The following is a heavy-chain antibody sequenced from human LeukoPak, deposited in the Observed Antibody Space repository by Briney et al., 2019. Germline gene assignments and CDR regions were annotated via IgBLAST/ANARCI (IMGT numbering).Heavy chain of an antibody. Sequence: PSETLSLTCSVSDDSITMYYWTWIRQPPGKGLEWIGYVDHTGSTNFNPSLNGRVSISRDTTKNLFSLRLRSVTAADTAVYYCARDRHKLVDTVAGTLDYWGQGTLVTVSS. J-gene: IGHJ4*02. CDR2: VDHTGST. CDR1: DDSITMYY. D-gene: IGHD6-19*01. V-gene: IGHV4-59*01. CDR3: ARDRHKLVDTVAGTLDY.